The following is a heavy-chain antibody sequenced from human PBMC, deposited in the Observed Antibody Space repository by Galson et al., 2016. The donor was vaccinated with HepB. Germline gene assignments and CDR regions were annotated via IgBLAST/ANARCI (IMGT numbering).Heavy chain of an antibody. CDR1: GYTFINYG. V-gene: IGHV1-18*01. J-gene: IGHJ4*02. D-gene: IGHD7-27*01. CDR2: ISAYNGNT. Sequence: SVKVSCKASGYTFINYGITWMRQAPGQGLEWMGWISAYNGNTNYAQRYQGRVTMTRDTSTGTVYMELRSLRSDDTAVYYCARGGGTGDLYFDYWGQGTLVTVSS. CDR3: ARGGGTGDLYFDY.